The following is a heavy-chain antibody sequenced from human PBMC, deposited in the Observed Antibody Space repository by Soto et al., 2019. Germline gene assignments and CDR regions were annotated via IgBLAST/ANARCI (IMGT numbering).Heavy chain of an antibody. CDR2: IYRTGST. V-gene: IGHV4-4*02. CDR1: GGSFTSNNW. CDR3: ARGRHWFGP. J-gene: IGHJ5*02. Sequence: SETLSLTCAVSGGSFTSNNWWTWVRQPPGQGLEWIGEIYRTGSTNYNPSLKSRVTISLDRSENQFSLKVTSLTAADTAVYFCARGRHWFGPWGQGTLVTVSS.